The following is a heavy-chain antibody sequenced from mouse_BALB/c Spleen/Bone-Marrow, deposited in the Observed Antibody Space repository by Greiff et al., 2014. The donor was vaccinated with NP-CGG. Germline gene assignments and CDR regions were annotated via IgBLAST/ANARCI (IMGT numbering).Heavy chain of an antibody. Sequence: VQLQQSGPELVKPGASVKMSCKASGYTFTSYILHWVKQKPGQGLEWIGYINPYNDGTKYNEKFKGKATLTSDKFSSATYMEPSSLTSEDSAVYYCARGGGHYFDYWGQGTTLTVSS. J-gene: IGHJ2*01. V-gene: IGHV1-14*01. CDR2: INPYNDGT. CDR1: GYTFTSYI. CDR3: ARGGGHYFDY.